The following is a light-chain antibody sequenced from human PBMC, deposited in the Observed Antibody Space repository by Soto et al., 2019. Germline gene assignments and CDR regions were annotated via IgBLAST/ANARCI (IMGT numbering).Light chain of an antibody. V-gene: IGKV3-20*01. Sequence: EIVLTQSPGTLSLSPGERATLSCRASQSVSSSYLAWYQHKPGQAPRLLIYGASSRATGIPDRFSGSGSVTDFTLSISRLELEDFAVYYCQQYGSSPLTFGQGTKLGIK. CDR1: QSVSSSY. J-gene: IGKJ2*01. CDR2: GAS. CDR3: QQYGSSPLT.